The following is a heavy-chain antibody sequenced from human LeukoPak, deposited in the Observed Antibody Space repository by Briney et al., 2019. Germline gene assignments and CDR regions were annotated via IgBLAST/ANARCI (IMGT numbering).Heavy chain of an antibody. Sequence: GSPRLSCAASGFTFSTYWMHWVCQAPGKGLVWVSHIKSDGSSTSYADSVKGRFTISRDNAKNTLYLQMNSLRAEDTAVYFCARDRGYTQDYWGQGTQGTVSS. CDR2: IKSDGSST. V-gene: IGHV3-74*01. CDR1: GFTFSTYW. CDR3: ARDRGYTQDY. J-gene: IGHJ4*02. D-gene: IGHD5-12*01.